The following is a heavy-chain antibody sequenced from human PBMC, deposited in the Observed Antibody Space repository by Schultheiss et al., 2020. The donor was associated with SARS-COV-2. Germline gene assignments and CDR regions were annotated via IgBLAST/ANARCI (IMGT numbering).Heavy chain of an antibody. J-gene: IGHJ1*01. D-gene: IGHD3-16*02. CDR2: IYYSGST. CDR1: GGSISSYY. V-gene: IGHV4-59*12. CDR3: ARGLNDYVWGSYRYTNPKTYFQH. Sequence: SETLSLTCTVSGGSISSYYWSWIRQPPGKGLEWIGYIYYSGSTNYNPSLKSRVTISVDTSKNQFSLKLSSVTAADTAVYYCARGLNDYVWGSYRYTNPKTYFQHWGQGTLVTVSS.